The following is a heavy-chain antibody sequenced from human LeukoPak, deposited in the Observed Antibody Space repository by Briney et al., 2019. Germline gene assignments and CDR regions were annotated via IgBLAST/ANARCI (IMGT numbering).Heavy chain of an antibody. CDR2: IKQDGSEK. CDR3: ARQLVTIGGAFDY. V-gene: IGHV3-7*05. CDR1: GFTFSSYW. D-gene: IGHD5-24*01. Sequence: GGSLRLSCAASGFTFSSYWMSWVRQAPGKGLEWVANIKQDGSEKYYVDSVKGRFAISRDNAKNSLFLQMNSLRAEDTAVYYCARQLVTIGGAFDYWGQGTLVTVSS. J-gene: IGHJ4*02.